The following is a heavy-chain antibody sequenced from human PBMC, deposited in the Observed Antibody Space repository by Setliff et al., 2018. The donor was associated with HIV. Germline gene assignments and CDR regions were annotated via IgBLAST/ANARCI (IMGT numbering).Heavy chain of an antibody. V-gene: IGHV3-7*01. J-gene: IGHJ4*02. Sequence: GGSLRLSCAVSRFAFSTYWMSWARQAPGKGLEWVANIKPDGSEKYYVDSVKGRFTISRDNAKNSLYLQMNSLTHEDTAVYHCARYSSSWHTFDYWGQGALVTVSS. D-gene: IGHD6-13*01. CDR3: ARYSSSWHTFDY. CDR1: RFAFSTYW. CDR2: IKPDGSEK.